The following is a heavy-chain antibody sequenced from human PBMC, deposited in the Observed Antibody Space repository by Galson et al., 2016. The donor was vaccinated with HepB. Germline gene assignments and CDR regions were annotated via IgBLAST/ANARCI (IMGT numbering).Heavy chain of an antibody. V-gene: IGHV3-33*01. J-gene: IGHJ4*02. CDR3: ARSREYFGSGSYLDY. Sequence: SLRLSCAASGFNFISYGMHWVRQAPGKGLEWVAVTWFDGNYKDYAESVKGRITVSRDNTKNTLSLQLDSLRAEDTAVYHCARSREYFGSGSYLDYWGQGILVIVSS. CDR1: GFNFISYG. D-gene: IGHD3-10*01. CDR2: TWFDGNYK.